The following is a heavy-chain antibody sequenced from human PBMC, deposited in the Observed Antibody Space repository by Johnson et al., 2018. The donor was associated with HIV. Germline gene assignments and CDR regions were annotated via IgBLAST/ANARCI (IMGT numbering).Heavy chain of an antibody. Sequence: QVQLVESGGGVVQPGRSLRLSCAASGFTFSSYGMHWVRQAPGKGLEWVAVIWYDGSNKYYADSVKGRFTISRDNSKNTLYPQMNSLRAEDTAVYYCARVTSPVTTARYGAFDIWGQGTMVTVSS. CDR2: IWYDGSNK. V-gene: IGHV3-33*01. D-gene: IGHD4-17*01. J-gene: IGHJ3*02. CDR1: GFTFSSYG. CDR3: ARVTSPVTTARYGAFDI.